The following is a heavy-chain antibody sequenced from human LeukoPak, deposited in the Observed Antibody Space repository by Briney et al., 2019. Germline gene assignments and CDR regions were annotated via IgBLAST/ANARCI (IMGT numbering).Heavy chain of an antibody. CDR3: ARDNRYCGSTSCYSPYYYYYYMDV. D-gene: IGHD2-2*01. CDR2: ISAYNGNT. Sequence: GASVKVSCKASGYTFTSYGISWVRQAPGQGLEWMGWISAYNGNTNYAQKLQGRVTMTTGTSTSTAYMELRSLRSDDTAVYYCARDNRYCGSTSCYSPYYYYYYMDVWGKGTTVTISS. CDR1: GYTFTSYG. V-gene: IGHV1-18*01. J-gene: IGHJ6*03.